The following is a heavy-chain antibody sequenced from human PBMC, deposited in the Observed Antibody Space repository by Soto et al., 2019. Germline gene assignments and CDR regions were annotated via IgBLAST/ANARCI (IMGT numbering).Heavy chain of an antibody. CDR3: ARYSGSYWHYLDF. Sequence: GESLKISCKGSGYSFASHWVAWVRQMPEKGLEWIGTIYPGDSDTKYSSAFRGHVTISADTSVSTAYLQWRSLEATDSAIYYCARYSGSYWHYLDFWGPGTLVTVSS. D-gene: IGHD1-26*01. J-gene: IGHJ4*02. V-gene: IGHV5-51*01. CDR2: IYPGDSDT. CDR1: GYSFASHW.